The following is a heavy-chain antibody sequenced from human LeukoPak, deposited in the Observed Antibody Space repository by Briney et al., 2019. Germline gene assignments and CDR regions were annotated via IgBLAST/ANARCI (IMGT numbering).Heavy chain of an antibody. J-gene: IGHJ4*02. CDR3: ARDIRPKVESCDY. V-gene: IGHV1-2*02. CDR2: INPNSGGT. Sequence: GASVKVSCKTSGYSFTDYHIHWVRQAPGQGLEWMGWINPNSGGTNYAQKIQGRVTMTRDTSINTAYMVLRGLRSDDTAVYFCARDIRPKVESCDYWGQGTLVAVSS. CDR1: GYSFTDYH. D-gene: IGHD3-3*01.